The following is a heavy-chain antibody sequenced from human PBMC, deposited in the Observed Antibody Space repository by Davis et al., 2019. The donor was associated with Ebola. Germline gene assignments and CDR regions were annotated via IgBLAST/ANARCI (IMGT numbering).Heavy chain of an antibody. J-gene: IGHJ5*02. CDR2: IQYDGSHK. D-gene: IGHD2-8*02. CDR3: TRGSTGS. V-gene: IGHV3-30*04. Sequence: GESLKISCAASGFSFSSYVMHWVRQAPGKGLEWVALIQYDGSHKSYADSVKGRFTVTRDNSAKMMYLQMNSLRAEDTAVYYCTRGSTGSWGQGTLVTVSS. CDR1: GFSFSSYV.